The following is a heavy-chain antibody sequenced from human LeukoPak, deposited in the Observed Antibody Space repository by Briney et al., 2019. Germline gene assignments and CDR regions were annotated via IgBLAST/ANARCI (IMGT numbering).Heavy chain of an antibody. D-gene: IGHD3-22*01. CDR2: IYHRGST. CDR1: GGSISSYY. V-gene: IGHV4-59*01. CDR3: ARGGSGYTFDY. J-gene: IGHJ4*02. Sequence: SETLSLTCTVSGGSISSYYWSWIRQPPGKGLEWIGYIYHRGSTNYNPSLKSRVTISVDTSKNQFSLKLSSVTAADTAVYYCARGGSGYTFDYWGQGTLVTASS.